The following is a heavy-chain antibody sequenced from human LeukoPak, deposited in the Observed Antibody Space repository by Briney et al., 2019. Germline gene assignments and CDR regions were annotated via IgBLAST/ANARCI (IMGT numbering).Heavy chain of an antibody. V-gene: IGHV3-23*01. CDR2: ISGSGGST. Sequence: PGGSLRLSCAASGFTFSSYWMSWVRQAPGKGLEWVSAISGSGGSTYYADTVKGRFTISRDNSKNTLYLQMNSLRAEDTAVYYCAKVPSNHYYDSSGYIDYWGQGTLVTVSS. D-gene: IGHD3-22*01. J-gene: IGHJ4*02. CDR1: GFTFSSYW. CDR3: AKVPSNHYYDSSGYIDY.